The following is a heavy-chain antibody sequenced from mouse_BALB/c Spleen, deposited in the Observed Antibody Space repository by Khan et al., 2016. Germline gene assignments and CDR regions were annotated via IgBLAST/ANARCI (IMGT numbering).Heavy chain of an antibody. J-gene: IGHJ4*01. CDR2: IWGGGST. CDR3: ARSLVWPALDY. CDR1: GFSLSRYS. V-gene: IGHV2-6-4*01. D-gene: IGHD2-10*02. Sequence: QVQLKQSGPGLVAPSQSLSITCTVSGFSLSRYSVPWVRQPPGKGLEWLGMIWGGGSTDYNSALKSRLSISKDYSKCQVILKMNSLQTDDTAIYYCARSLVWPALDYWGQGTSVTVSS.